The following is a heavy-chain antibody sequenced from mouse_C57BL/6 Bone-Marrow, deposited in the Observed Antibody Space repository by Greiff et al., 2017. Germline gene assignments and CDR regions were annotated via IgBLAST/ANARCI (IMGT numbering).Heavy chain of an antibody. CDR3: TARGGRSSPFYFDY. V-gene: IGHV1-5*01. CDR2: IYPGNSDT. Sequence: EVQLQQSGTVLARPGASVKMSCKTSGYTFTSYWMHWVKQRPGQGLEWIGAIYPGNSDTSYNQKFKGKAKLTAVTSASTAYMELSSLTNEDSAVYYCTARGGRSSPFYFDYGGQGTTLTVSS. CDR1: GYTFTSYW. D-gene: IGHD1-1*01. J-gene: IGHJ2*01.